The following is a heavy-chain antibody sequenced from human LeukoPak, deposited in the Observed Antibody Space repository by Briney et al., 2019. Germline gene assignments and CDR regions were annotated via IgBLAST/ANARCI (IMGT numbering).Heavy chain of an antibody. D-gene: IGHD3-10*01. V-gene: IGHV3-11*01. CDR2: ISSSGTVI. J-gene: IGHJ6*02. CDR1: EFTFSDYQ. CDR3: ARGRYYYGSWYMDV. Sequence: GGSLRLFCAASEFTFSDYQMNRIRQAPGKGLEWVSYISSSGTVIYYADSVKGRFTISRDNAKNSLYLQMNSLRAEDTAEYYCARGRYYYGSWYMDVWGRGTTVTVSS.